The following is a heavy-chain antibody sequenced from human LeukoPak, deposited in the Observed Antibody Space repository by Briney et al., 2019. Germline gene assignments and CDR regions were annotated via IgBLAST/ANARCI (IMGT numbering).Heavy chain of an antibody. D-gene: IGHD6-19*01. CDR1: GFAFRNYW. CDR2: INPDGSTT. V-gene: IGHV3-74*01. J-gene: IGHJ4*02. Sequence: PGGSLRLSCVASGFAFRNYWMYWVRQGPGKGLVWLSRINPDGSTTTYADSVKGRSTISRDNAKNSLYLEMNSLRPDDTAIYYCSRGPDSSGRFDYWGQGTQVTVSS. CDR3: SRGPDSSGRFDY.